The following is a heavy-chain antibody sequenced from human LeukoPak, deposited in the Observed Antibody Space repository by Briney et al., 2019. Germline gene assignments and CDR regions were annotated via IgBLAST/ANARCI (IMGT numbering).Heavy chain of an antibody. V-gene: IGHV1-46*01. Sequence: GASVKVSCKASGYTFTSYYMHWVRQAPGQGLEWMGMINPSGSTRYAQKFQGRVTVTRDASTSTVYMELSILRSEDTAVYYCARPCYSGSSGYYYFDYWGQGTLVTVSS. J-gene: IGHJ4*02. CDR1: GYTFTSYY. D-gene: IGHD3-22*01. CDR3: ARPCYSGSSGYYYFDY. CDR2: INPSGST.